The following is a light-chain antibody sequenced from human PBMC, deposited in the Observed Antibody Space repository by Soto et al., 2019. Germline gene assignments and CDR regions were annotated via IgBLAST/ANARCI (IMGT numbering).Light chain of an antibody. V-gene: IGKV3-20*01. CDR1: HSVSNNY. CDR2: GAS. Sequence: EILMRHSPGTLSLSPGERGSLACSASHSVSNNYLVWYQQNPGQAPRLLIYGASNRATGIPDRFSGSGSGTDFTLTISILEPEDFPVYYCQPYGSSGTFGQGTKVDI. CDR3: QPYGSSGT. J-gene: IGKJ1*01.